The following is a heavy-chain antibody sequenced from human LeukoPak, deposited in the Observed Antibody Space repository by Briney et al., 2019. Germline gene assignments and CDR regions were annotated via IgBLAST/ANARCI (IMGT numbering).Heavy chain of an antibody. CDR3: ARAPPYYYDSSGYYYEKVFDY. V-gene: IGHV3-30*03. CDR2: ISYDGSNK. J-gene: IGHJ4*02. Sequence: PGRSLRLSCAASGFTFSTYGMHWVRQAPGKGLEWVAVISYDGSNKFYADSVKGRFTISRDNSKNTLYLQMNSLRAEDTAVYYCARAPPYYYDSSGYYYEKVFDYWGQGTLVTVSS. CDR1: GFTFSTYG. D-gene: IGHD3-22*01.